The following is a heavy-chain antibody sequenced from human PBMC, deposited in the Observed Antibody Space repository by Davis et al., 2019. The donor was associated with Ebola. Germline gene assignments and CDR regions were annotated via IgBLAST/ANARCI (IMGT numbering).Heavy chain of an antibody. CDR1: GFTFDDYA. D-gene: IGHD4-17*01. CDR3: ARPDDYGDSNWFDP. CDR2: ISGDGGST. Sequence: PGGSLRLSCAASGFTFDDYAMHWVRQAPGKGLEWVSLISGDGGSTYYADSVKGRFTISRDNAKNSLYLQMNSLRAEDTAVYYCARPDDYGDSNWFDPWGQGTLVTVSS. J-gene: IGHJ5*02. V-gene: IGHV3-43*02.